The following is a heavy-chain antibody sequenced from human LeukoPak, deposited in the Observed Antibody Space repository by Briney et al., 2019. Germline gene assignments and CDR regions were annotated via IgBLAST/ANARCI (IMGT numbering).Heavy chain of an antibody. Sequence: SETLSLTCTVSGGSLSSGNYQWGWIRPPPGKGLEWIALISHSGTTYYNPSLKSRVTMSVDTSKNQFSLKLNSVTAADTAVYYCLRDQDCSGGDCQVCWGQGTLVTVSS. CDR3: LRDQDCSGGDCQVC. CDR1: GGSLSSGNYQ. D-gene: IGHD2-15*01. V-gene: IGHV4-39*02. CDR2: ISHSGTT. J-gene: IGHJ4*02.